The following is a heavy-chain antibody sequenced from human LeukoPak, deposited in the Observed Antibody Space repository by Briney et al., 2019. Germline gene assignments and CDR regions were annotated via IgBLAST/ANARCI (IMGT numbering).Heavy chain of an antibody. CDR3: ASPGGYDFWSGPFDY. CDR1: GFTFSADS. CDR2: ISRSGSTT. Sequence: GGSLRLSCVGPGFTFSADSMNWVRQAPDKGLEWISYISRSGSTTYYGDSVKGRSTISRDNAKNSVFLQLNSLRDEDTAVYYCASPGGYDFWSGPFDYWGQGTLVTVSS. D-gene: IGHD3-3*01. J-gene: IGHJ4*02. V-gene: IGHV3-48*02.